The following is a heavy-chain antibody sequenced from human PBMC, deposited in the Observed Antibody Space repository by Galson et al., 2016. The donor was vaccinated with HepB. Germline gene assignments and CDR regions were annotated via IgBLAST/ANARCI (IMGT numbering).Heavy chain of an antibody. Sequence: LVKVSCKASGYNFDHYGITWVRQAPGQGLEWMGWIAVHNGNTNYAQKMRGRVTMTTDAATSTTYMELRSLRSDDTAVYYCARGGGRGGSDYWGQGTLVTVTS. V-gene: IGHV1-18*01. CDR3: ARGGGRGGSDY. CDR1: GYNFDHYG. J-gene: IGHJ4*02. CDR2: IAVHNGNT. D-gene: IGHD1-26*01.